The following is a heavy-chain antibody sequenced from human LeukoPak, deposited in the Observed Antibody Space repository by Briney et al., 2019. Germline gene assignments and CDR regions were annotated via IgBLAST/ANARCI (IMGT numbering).Heavy chain of an antibody. Sequence: GGSLRLSCAASGFTFSSYSMNWDRQAPGKGLEWVSSISSSSSYIYYADSAKGRFTISRDNAKNSLYLQMNSLRAEDTAVYYCARYYDILTGYIPEGYWGQGTLVTVSS. CDR1: GFTFSSYS. CDR2: ISSSSSYI. V-gene: IGHV3-21*01. J-gene: IGHJ4*02. CDR3: ARYYDILTGYIPEGY. D-gene: IGHD3-9*01.